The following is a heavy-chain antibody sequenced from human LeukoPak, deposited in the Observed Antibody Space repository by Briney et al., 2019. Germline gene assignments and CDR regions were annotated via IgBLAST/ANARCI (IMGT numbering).Heavy chain of an antibody. J-gene: IGHJ4*02. CDR3: TTVGCTTTSCYADY. V-gene: IGHV3-15*01. CDR2: IKTKTDGGLT. CDR1: GFTFSNAS. D-gene: IGHD2-2*01. Sequence: GGSLRLSCAASGFTFSNASMTWVRQAPGKGLEWVGRIKTKTDGGLTVYAPHVEGRFAISRDDSKNTLYVQMNSLKTEDTAVYYCTTVGCTTTSCYADYWGQGTLVTVSS.